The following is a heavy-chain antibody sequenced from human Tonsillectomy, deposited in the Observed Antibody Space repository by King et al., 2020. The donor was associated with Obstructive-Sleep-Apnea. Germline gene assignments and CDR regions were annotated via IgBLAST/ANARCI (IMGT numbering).Heavy chain of an antibody. CDR1: GFTFSSFA. V-gene: IGHV3-23*04. D-gene: IGHD5-12*01. J-gene: IGHJ4*02. CDR2: ISGGGDYT. CDR3: ARDPLYSGY. Sequence: DVQLVESGGGLVQPGGSLRLSCEASGFTFSSFAMTWVRQAPGKGLEWVSTISGGGDYTYYADSVKGRFTISRDNSRNTLYLQLNSLRAEDTAIYNCARDPLYSGYWGQGTLVTVSS.